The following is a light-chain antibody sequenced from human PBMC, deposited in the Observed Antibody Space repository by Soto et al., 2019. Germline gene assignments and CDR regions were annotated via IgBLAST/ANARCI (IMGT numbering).Light chain of an antibody. CDR3: QQRHLWPIT. CDR2: DAY. J-gene: IGKJ5*01. V-gene: IGKV3-11*01. Sequence: EVVLTQSPVTLSLSPGERATLSCRASQSFRGLLAWYQQKPGQAPRLLIYDAYNRATGIQPRFSGSGSGTDFTLTISSLKHEDSAVYDCQQRHLWPITFGRGTRLEIK. CDR1: QSFRGL.